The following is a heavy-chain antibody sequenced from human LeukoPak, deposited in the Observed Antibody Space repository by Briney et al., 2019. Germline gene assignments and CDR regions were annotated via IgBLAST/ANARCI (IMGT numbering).Heavy chain of an antibody. J-gene: IGHJ4*02. CDR3: ARDHRVAAAFDY. D-gene: IGHD2-2*01. CDR2: RIGSGNT. Sequence: GGSLRLSCAASGFSFGTFAMTWVRQVPGKGLEWVSGRIGSGNTYYADSVKGRFTLSSDSSKNTVYLQMNSLRAEDTAVYYCARDHRVAAAFDYWGQGALVTVSS. CDR1: GFSFGTFA. V-gene: IGHV3-23*01.